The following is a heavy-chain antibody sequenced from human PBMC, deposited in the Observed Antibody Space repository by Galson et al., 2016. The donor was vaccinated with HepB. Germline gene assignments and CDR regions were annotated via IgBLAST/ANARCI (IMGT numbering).Heavy chain of an antibody. V-gene: IGHV5-51*01. CDR3: ARRDSGWSLFDY. D-gene: IGHD6-19*01. Sequence: QSGAEVKKPGESLKISCQGSGYTFTNHWIGWVRQMPGKGLEWMGIIYPGDSDTSYSPSFQGQVTISADKSTRTAYLQWSSLKASDTAMYYGARRDSGWSLFDYWGQGTLLTVSS. CDR2: IYPGDSDT. J-gene: IGHJ4*02. CDR1: GYTFTNHW.